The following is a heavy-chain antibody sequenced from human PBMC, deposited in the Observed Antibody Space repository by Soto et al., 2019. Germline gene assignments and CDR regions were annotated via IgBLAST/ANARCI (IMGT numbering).Heavy chain of an antibody. V-gene: IGHV6-1*01. J-gene: IGHJ6*03. D-gene: IGHD1-26*01. Sequence: SQTLSLTCAISGDSVSSNSAAWNWIRQSPSRGLEWLGRTYYRSKWYNDYAVSVKSRITINPDTSKNQFSLQLNSVTPEDTAVYYCARGLRWELLGGNYYYYMDVWGKGTTVTFSS. CDR1: GDSVSSNSAA. CDR2: TYYRSKWYN. CDR3: ARGLRWELLGGNYYYYMDV.